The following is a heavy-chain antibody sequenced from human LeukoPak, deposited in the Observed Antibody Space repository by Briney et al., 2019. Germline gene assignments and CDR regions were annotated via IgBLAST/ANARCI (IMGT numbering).Heavy chain of an antibody. CDR2: ITPSTD. CDR3: VWSSTWDKRFYLDY. CDR1: GFIFKPAY. D-gene: IGHD6-6*01. V-gene: IGHV3-15*01. Sequence: GGSLRLSCAASGFIFKPAYMNWVRQAPGKGLEWLGRITPSTDEYAAPVKGRFTISRDDSKNMVYLQMSSLVTDDTAVYYCVWSSTWDKRFYLDYWGQGTLVTVAS. J-gene: IGHJ4*02.